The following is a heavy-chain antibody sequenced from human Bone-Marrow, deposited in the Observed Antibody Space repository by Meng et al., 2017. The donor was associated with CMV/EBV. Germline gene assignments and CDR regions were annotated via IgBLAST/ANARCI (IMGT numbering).Heavy chain of an antibody. J-gene: IGHJ5*02. V-gene: IGHV3-30*02. CDR3: ARDRHDFWSGYYSGWFDP. CDR2: IQYDGSNK. D-gene: IGHD3-3*01. Sequence: LSLTCAASGFIFSSYGMHWVRQAPGKGLEWVSFIQYDGSNKYYADSVKGRFTISRDNSKNTLYLQMNSLRAEDTAVYYCARDRHDFWSGYYSGWFDPWGQGTLVTVSS. CDR1: GFIFSSYG.